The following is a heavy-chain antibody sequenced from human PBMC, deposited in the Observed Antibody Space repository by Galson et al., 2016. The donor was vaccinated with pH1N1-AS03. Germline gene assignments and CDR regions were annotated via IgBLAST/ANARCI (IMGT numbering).Heavy chain of an antibody. CDR1: GYTFTGYY. CDR2: INPNSGGT. V-gene: IGHV1-2*02. D-gene: IGHD3-22*01. Sequence: SVKVSCKASGYTFTGYYMHWVRQAPGQGLEWMGWINPNSGGTNYAQKFQGRVTMTRDTSISTAYMKLSRLRSGDTAVYYCARSHPAVDSSGYYYDYWGQGTLVTVSS. J-gene: IGHJ4*02. CDR3: ARSHPAVDSSGYYYDY.